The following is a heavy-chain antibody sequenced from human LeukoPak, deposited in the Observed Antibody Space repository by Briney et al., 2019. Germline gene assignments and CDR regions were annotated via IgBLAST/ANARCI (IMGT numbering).Heavy chain of an antibody. CDR3: AKDKARGVVVPAAPRD. Sequence: PGGSLRLSCAASGFTFSNYAMGWVHQAPGKGLEWVSSISNRGGSTYHADSVKGRFTISRDNSKNTLYLQVNSLRAGDTAVYYCAKDKARGVVVPAAPRDWGQGTLVTVSS. J-gene: IGHJ4*02. V-gene: IGHV3-23*01. CDR2: ISNRGGST. CDR1: GFTFSNYA. D-gene: IGHD2-2*01.